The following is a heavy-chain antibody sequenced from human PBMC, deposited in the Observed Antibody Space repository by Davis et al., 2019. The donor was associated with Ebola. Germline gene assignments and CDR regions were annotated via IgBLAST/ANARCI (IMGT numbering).Heavy chain of an antibody. V-gene: IGHV3-33*01. Sequence: GESLKISCAASGFTFSSYGMYCVRQAPGKGLEWVAVIWYYGTNKYYADSVRGRFTISRDNSKNTLYLQMNSLRAEDTAVYYCARGRGGDSGRFHYMDVWGKGTTVTVSS. CDR2: IWYYGTNK. CDR1: GFTFSSYG. D-gene: IGHD4-23*01. CDR3: ARGRGGDSGRFHYMDV. J-gene: IGHJ6*03.